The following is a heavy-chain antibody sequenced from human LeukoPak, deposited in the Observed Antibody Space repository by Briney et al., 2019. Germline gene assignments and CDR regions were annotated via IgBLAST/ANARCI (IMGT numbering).Heavy chain of an antibody. CDR2: ISPNSAYI. Sequence: GGPLRLSCAASGFSFSGSSMNWVRQASGKGPEWVSSISPNSAYIYYTDSLKGRFTISRDNARNSLYLQMNSLRVEETALYYCARDDASGNYYAMDLWGQGTLVTVSS. D-gene: IGHD1-26*01. J-gene: IGHJ5*02. V-gene: IGHV3-21*01. CDR1: GFSFSGSS. CDR3: ARDDASGNYYAMDL.